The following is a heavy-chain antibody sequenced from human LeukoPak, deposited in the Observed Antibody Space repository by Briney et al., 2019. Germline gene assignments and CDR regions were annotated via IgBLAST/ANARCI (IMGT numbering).Heavy chain of an antibody. D-gene: IGHD4-23*01. J-gene: IGHJ4*02. CDR3: AKSSGYSVNSPSAY. V-gene: IGHV3-21*04. CDR1: GFTFSSYS. CDR2: ISRSSSYI. Sequence: GGSLRLSCAASGFTFSSYSMNWVRQAPGKGLEWVSSISRSSSYIYYADSVKGRFTISRDNAKNSLYLQMNSLRAEDTALYYCAKSSGYSVNSPSAYWGQGTLVPVSS.